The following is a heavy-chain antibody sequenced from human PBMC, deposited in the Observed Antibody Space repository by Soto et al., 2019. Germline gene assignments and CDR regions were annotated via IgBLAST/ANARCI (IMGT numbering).Heavy chain of an antibody. CDR1: GYTFTGYY. V-gene: IGHV1-2*02. CDR2: INPNSGGT. Sequence: ALVHVSCKASGYTFTGYYMHWVRQAPGQGLEWMGWINPNSGGTNYAQKFQGRVTMTRDTSISTAYMELSRLISDDTAVYDCARCLNRCPSGVCFDGRYYYYYYGMDVWGQGTTVTVSS. CDR3: ARCLNRCPSGVCFDGRYYYYYYGMDV. J-gene: IGHJ6*02. D-gene: IGHD2-8*01.